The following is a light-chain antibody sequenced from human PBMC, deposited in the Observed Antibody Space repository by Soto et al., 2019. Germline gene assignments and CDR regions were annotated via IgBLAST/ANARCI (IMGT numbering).Light chain of an antibody. J-gene: IGLJ3*02. CDR2: GTS. CDR1: SSNIGAGFD. Sequence: QSVLTQPPSVSGAPGQRVTISCTGSSSNIGAGFDVHWYQHLPGPAPKLLIYGTSNRPSGVPDRFSGSKSGASASLAITGLQADDESDYYCQSYDSSLSAWVFGGGTKLTVL. CDR3: QSYDSSLSAWV. V-gene: IGLV1-40*01.